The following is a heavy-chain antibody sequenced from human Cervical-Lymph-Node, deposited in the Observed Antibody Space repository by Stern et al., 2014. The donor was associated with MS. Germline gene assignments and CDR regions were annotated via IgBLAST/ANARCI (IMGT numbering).Heavy chain of an antibody. D-gene: IGHD4-17*01. V-gene: IGHV3-33*01. CDR1: GFTFSNFG. CDR3: ARDLAFGDLYYFDY. J-gene: IGHJ4*02. Sequence: DQLVESGGGVVQPGMSLRLSCAASGFTFSNFGMHWVRQAPGKGLEWVAVVWFDGGNKFYADSVMGRFTISRDNSKDTLYLQMNSLRVEDTAVYYCARDLAFGDLYYFDYWGQGALVTVSS. CDR2: VWFDGGNK.